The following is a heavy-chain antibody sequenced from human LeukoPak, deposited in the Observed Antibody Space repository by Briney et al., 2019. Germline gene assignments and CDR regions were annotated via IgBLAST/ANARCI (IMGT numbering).Heavy chain of an antibody. D-gene: IGHD6-6*01. CDR2: ISGSGGSA. CDR1: GFTFSSYA. J-gene: IGHJ6*03. Sequence: GGSLRLSCAASGFTFSSYAMSWVRQAPGKGLEWVSAISGSGGSAYYADSVKGRFTISRDNSKNTLYLQMNSLRAEDTAVYYCAKVPLAARPDYYYYYMDVGGKGTTVTVSS. V-gene: IGHV3-23*01. CDR3: AKVPLAARPDYYYYYMDV.